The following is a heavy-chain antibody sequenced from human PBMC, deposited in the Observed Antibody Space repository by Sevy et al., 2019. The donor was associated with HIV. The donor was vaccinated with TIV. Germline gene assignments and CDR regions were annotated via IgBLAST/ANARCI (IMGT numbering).Heavy chain of an antibody. Sequence: GGSLRLSCAASGFSFSSYGMHWVRQPLGKGLEWVAFVHFDGNEKWYSDSGKGGFTIRRDNSKSTIFLQMDSLRIEDTAIYYCVKVRCSDAGCPREYFEHWGQGTLVTVSS. CDR3: VKVRCSDAGCPREYFEH. CDR2: VHFDGNEK. D-gene: IGHD2-15*01. V-gene: IGHV3-30*02. J-gene: IGHJ4*02. CDR1: GFSFSSYG.